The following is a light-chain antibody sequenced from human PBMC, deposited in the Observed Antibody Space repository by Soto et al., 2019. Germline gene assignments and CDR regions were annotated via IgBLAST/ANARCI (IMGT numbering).Light chain of an antibody. CDR3: SSYTSSSTYVV. CDR2: DVS. CDR1: SSDVGGYNY. V-gene: IGLV2-14*01. Sequence: QSALTQPASVSGSAGQSITISCTGSSSDVGGYNYVSWYQQQPGKAPKLMIYDVSTRPSGVSNRFSGSKSGNTASLTISGLQAEDEAHYYCSSYTSSSTYVVFGGGTKLTV. J-gene: IGLJ2*01.